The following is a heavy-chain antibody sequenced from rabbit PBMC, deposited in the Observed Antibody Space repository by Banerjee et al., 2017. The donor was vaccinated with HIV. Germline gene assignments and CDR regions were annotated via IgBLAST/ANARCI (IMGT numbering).Heavy chain of an antibody. J-gene: IGHJ4*01. CDR3: GRDPAGREDFNL. CDR2: INTSSGNT. D-gene: IGHD4-2*01. CDR1: GFSFSNKYV. Sequence: QEQLEESGGDLVKPEGSLTLTCTASGFSFSNKYVMCWVRQAPGKGLEWIACINTSSGNTVYASWAKGRFTISKTSSTTVTLQMTSLTAADTATYFCGRDPAGREDFNLWGPGTLVTVS. V-gene: IGHV1S45*01.